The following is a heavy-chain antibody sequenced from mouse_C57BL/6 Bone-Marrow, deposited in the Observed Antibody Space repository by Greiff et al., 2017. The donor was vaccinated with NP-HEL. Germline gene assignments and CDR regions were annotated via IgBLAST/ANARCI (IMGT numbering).Heavy chain of an antibody. CDR2: IYPGSGST. J-gene: IGHJ3*01. CDR1: GYTFTSYW. Sequence: VQLQQPGAELVKPGASVKMSCKASGYTFTSYWITWVKQRPGQGLEWIGDIYPGSGSTNYNEKFKSKATLTVDTSSSTAYMQLSSLTSEDSAVYYCAREGGWLPWFAYWGQGTLVTVSA. CDR3: AREGGWLPWFAY. D-gene: IGHD2-3*01. V-gene: IGHV1-55*01.